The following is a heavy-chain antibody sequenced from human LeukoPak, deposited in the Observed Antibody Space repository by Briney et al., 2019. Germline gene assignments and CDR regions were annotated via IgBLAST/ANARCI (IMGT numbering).Heavy chain of an antibody. CDR3: ASSRIPAGFDY. V-gene: IGHV1-2*02. CDR1: GYTFTGYY. CDR2: INPNSGGT. Sequence: ASVKVSCKASGYTFTGYYMHWVRQAPGQGLEWMGWINPNSGGTSYAQKFQGRVTMTRDTSISTAYMELSRLRSDDTAVYYCASSRIPAGFDYWGQGTLVTVSS. J-gene: IGHJ4*02. D-gene: IGHD2-2*01.